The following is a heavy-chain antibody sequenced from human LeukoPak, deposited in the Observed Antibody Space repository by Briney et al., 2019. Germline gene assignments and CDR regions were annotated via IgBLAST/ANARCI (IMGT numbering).Heavy chain of an antibody. D-gene: IGHD3-16*01. CDR3: AKDLDDSVWGSRTDMIDY. CDR1: GFTFSSYG. Sequence: GGSLRLSCASSGFTFSSYGMHWVRQAPGKGLEWVAVIWHDGSSKYYADSVKGRFTISRDNSKSTLYLRMNSLRAEDTAVYYCAKDLDDSVWGSRTDMIDYWGQGTLVTVSS. J-gene: IGHJ4*02. V-gene: IGHV3-33*06. CDR2: IWHDGSSK.